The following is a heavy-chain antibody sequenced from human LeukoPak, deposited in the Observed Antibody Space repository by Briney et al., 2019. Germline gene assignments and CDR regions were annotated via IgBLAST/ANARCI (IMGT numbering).Heavy chain of an antibody. Sequence: GASVKVSCKASGYTFTGYYMHWVRQARGQRLEWIGWIVVGSGNTNYAQKFQERVTITRDMSTSTAYMELSSLRSEDTAVYYCAADWTWGQGTLVTVSS. D-gene: IGHD1-1*01. CDR2: IVVGSGNT. V-gene: IGHV1-58*02. CDR1: GYTFTGYY. CDR3: AADWT. J-gene: IGHJ5*02.